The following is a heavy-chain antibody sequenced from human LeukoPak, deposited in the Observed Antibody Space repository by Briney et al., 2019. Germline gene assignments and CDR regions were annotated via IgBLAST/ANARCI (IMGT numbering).Heavy chain of an antibody. CDR1: GYTFTTYT. CDR2: LNAGNGNT. V-gene: IGHV1-3*01. J-gene: IGHJ4*02. Sequence: GASVKVACKASGYTFTTYTMHWVRQAPGQRLEWMGWLNAGNGNTKYSQKLQGRVTITRDTSASTAYMDLSSLRSEDTAVYYCAREIDRDGYNRFFDYWGQGTLVTVSS. CDR3: AREIDRDGYNRFFDY. D-gene: IGHD5-24*01.